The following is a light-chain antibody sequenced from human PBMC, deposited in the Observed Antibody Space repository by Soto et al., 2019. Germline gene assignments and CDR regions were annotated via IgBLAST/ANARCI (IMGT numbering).Light chain of an antibody. CDR2: EVS. CDR1: SSDVGSYNL. CDR3: CSYAGSSTLGV. V-gene: IGLV2-23*02. J-gene: IGLJ1*01. Sequence: QSVLTQPASVSGSPGQSITISCTGTSSDVGSYNLVSWYQQHPGKAPKLMIYEVSKRPSGVSNRFSGSKSGNTASLTISGLQAEDEADYYCCSYAGSSTLGVFGTGTQVTVL.